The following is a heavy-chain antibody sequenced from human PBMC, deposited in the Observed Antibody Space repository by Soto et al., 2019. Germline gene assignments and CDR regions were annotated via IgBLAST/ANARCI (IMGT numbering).Heavy chain of an antibody. CDR3: ASRDVRYFDWLLDY. J-gene: IGHJ4*02. V-gene: IGHV1-46*03. CDR1: GYTFTSYY. D-gene: IGHD3-9*01. Sequence: QVQLVQSGAEVKKPGASVKVSCKASGYTFTSYYMHWVRQAPGQGLEWMGIINPSGGSTSYAQKFPGRVNMTRDTSTSTVYMELSSLRSEDTAVYYCASRDVRYFDWLLDYWGQGTLVTVSS. CDR2: INPSGGST.